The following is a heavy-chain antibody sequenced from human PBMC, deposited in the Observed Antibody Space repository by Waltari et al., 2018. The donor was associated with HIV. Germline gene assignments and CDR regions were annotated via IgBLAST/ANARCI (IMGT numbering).Heavy chain of an antibody. J-gene: IGHJ6*02. V-gene: IGHV1-18*01. D-gene: IGHD2-2*01. CDR1: AYTFTGDG. CDR3: ARVATTETSQFYGMDV. CDR2: VNTYNGNT. Sequence: VQLVQSVLEVKKPGASVKVSCKASAYTFTGDGLTWVRQAPGQGLGWRGWVNTYNGNTNYAQKFQGTVSMTTDPSTSTAYMELRSLRSDDTAIYFCARVATTETSQFYGMDVWGQGTTVTGSS.